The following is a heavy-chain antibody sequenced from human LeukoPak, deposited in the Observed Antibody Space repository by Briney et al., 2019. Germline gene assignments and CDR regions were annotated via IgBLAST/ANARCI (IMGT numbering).Heavy chain of an antibody. V-gene: IGHV4-34*01. D-gene: IGHD6-19*01. Sequence: SETLSLTCAVYGGSFSGYYWSWIRQPPGKGLEWIGEINHSGSTNYNPSLKSRVTISVDTSKNQFSLKLSSVTAADTAVYYCAVRGSGWYIFDYWGQGTLVTVSS. CDR3: AVRGSGWYIFDY. J-gene: IGHJ4*02. CDR1: GGSFSGYY. CDR2: INHSGST.